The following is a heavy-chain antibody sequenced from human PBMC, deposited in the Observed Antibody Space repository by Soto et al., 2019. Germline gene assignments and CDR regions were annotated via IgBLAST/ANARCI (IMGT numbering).Heavy chain of an antibody. V-gene: IGHV6-1*01. CDR2: TYYRSKWHN. CDR1: GDSVSSNSAA. CDR3: ARDRAQYGMDV. Sequence: SQTRSLTCSISGDSVSSNSAAWNWIRRSPSRGLEWLGRTYYRSKWHNDSAISVKSRITNNPVTSMNHFSLQLNSVTPEDTSVYYCARDRAQYGMDVWGQGTTVTVS. D-gene: IGHD3-10*01. J-gene: IGHJ6*02.